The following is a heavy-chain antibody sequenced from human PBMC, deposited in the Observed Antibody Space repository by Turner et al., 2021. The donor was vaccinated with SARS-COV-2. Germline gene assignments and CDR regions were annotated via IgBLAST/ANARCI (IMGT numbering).Heavy chain of an antibody. CDR1: AGTFSSNT. Sequence: QVQLVQSGAEVKKPGSLVKVPCKASAGTFSSNTISRVRQAPGQGLEWMGRIIPILGIANYAQEFQGRVTIAADKSTSTAYMELSSLRSEDTAVYYCARGWDCSSTSCYHLYYYYGMDVWGQGTTVTVSS. CDR3: ARGWDCSSTSCYHLYYYYGMDV. V-gene: IGHV1-69*02. D-gene: IGHD2-2*01. CDR2: IIPILGIA. J-gene: IGHJ6*02.